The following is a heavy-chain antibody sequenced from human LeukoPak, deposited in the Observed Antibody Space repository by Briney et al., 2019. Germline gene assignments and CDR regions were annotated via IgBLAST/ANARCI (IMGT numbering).Heavy chain of an antibody. CDR2: IYSDGSI. CDR1: GFIVSSNY. Sequence: GGSLRLSCAASGFIVSSNYMSWVRQAPGKGLEWVSVIYSDGSIYYADSVKGRFTISRDNSKNTLYLRMNSLRAEDTAVYYCAKSIRYFQLFEDWGQGTLVAVSS. J-gene: IGHJ4*02. D-gene: IGHD3-9*01. CDR3: AKSIRYFQLFED. V-gene: IGHV3-53*01.